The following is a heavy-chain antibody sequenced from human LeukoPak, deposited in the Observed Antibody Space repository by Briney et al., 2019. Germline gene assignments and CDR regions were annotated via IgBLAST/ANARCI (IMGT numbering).Heavy chain of an antibody. CDR3: AIGVPASF. J-gene: IGHJ3*01. D-gene: IGHD2-2*01. CDR1: GGSISSYY. CDR2: IYYSGST. V-gene: IGHV4-59*01. Sequence: PSETLSLTCTVSGGSISSYYWSWIRQPPGKGLEWIGYIYYSGSTNYNPSLKSRVTISVDTSKNQFSLKLSSVTAADTAVYYCAIGVPASFWGQGTMVTVSS.